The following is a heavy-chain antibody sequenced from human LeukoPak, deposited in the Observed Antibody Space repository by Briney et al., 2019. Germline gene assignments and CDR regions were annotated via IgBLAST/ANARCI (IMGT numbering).Heavy chain of an antibody. CDR1: GGSFSGYY. V-gene: IGHV4-34*01. Sequence: SETLSLTCAVYGGSFSGYYWSWIRHPPGKGLEWIGEINHSGSTNYNPSLKSRVTISVDTSKKQFSLKLSSVTAADTAVYYCASRGYCSSTSCYAFDYWGQGTLVTVSS. D-gene: IGHD2-2*01. CDR2: INHSGST. CDR3: ASRGYCSSTSCYAFDY. J-gene: IGHJ4*02.